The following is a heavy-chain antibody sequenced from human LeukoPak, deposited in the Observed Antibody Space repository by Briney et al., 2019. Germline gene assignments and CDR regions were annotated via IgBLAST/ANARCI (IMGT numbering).Heavy chain of an antibody. D-gene: IGHD6-19*01. J-gene: IGHJ4*02. Sequence: ASVKVSCKASGYTFTGYYMHWVRQAPGQGLEWMGWINPNSGGTNYAQKFQGRVTMTRDTSISTAYMELSRLRSDDTAVCYCARGWIAVAGTGADYWGQGTLVTVSS. V-gene: IGHV1-2*02. CDR2: INPNSGGT. CDR3: ARGWIAVAGTGADY. CDR1: GYTFTGYY.